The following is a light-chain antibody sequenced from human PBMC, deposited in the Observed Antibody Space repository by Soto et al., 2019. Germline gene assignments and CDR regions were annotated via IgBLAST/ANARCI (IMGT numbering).Light chain of an antibody. J-gene: IGLJ2*01. V-gene: IGLV1-40*01. CDR1: SSNIGAGYD. CDR3: LSFDSSLSVV. Sequence: QSVLTQPPSVSGAPGQRVTISCTGSSSNIGAGYDVHWYQQLPGRAPKLLIYGNTNRPSGVPDRSSGSKSGSSVSLSITGLQAEDEADYYCLSFDSSLSVVLGGGNKLTV. CDR2: GNT.